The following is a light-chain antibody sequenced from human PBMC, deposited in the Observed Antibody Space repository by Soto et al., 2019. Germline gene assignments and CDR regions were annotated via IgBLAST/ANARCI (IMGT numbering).Light chain of an antibody. CDR1: ISDVFGYNY. Sequence: SVLSPPRSVCGSPGQSFTISCTGTISDVFGYNYVSWYQQHPGKAPKLMIYGVSKRPSGVPDRFSGYKSGNTASLTISGLQAEDEADYYCCSYAGSYTFVVYVFGTGTKVTVL. J-gene: IGLJ1*01. CDR3: CSYAGSYTFVVYV. CDR2: GVS. V-gene: IGLV2-11*01.